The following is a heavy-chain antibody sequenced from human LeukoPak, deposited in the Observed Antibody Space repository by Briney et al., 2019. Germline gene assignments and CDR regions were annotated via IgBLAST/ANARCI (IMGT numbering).Heavy chain of an antibody. V-gene: IGHV1-8*01. Sequence: ASVKVSCKASGYTFTSYDINWVRQATGQGLEWMGWMNPNSGNTGYAQKFQGRVTMTRNTSISTAYMELSRLRSEHTAVYYCARGDSYYDSSGYYSIGFDYWGQGTLVTVSS. D-gene: IGHD3-22*01. J-gene: IGHJ4*02. CDR3: ARGDSYYDSSGYYSIGFDY. CDR2: MNPNSGNT. CDR1: GYTFTSYD.